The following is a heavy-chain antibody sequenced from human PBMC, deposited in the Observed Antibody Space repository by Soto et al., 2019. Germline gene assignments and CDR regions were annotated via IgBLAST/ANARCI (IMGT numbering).Heavy chain of an antibody. CDR2: ISYSGNT. Sequence: QVQLQESGPGLVKPSQTLSLTCTVSGGSISSGDYYWNWIRQPPGKGLEWIGYISYSGNTYYNPSLKSRLTISVDTSKNQFSLRLSSVTAADTAVYYCARAPPRDDAFDIWGQGTMVTVSS. J-gene: IGHJ3*02. CDR1: GGSISSGDYY. V-gene: IGHV4-30-4*01. CDR3: ARAPPRDDAFDI.